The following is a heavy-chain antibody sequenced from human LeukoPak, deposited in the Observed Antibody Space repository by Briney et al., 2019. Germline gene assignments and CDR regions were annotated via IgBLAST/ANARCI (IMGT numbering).Heavy chain of an antibody. J-gene: IGHJ4*02. D-gene: IGHD3-22*01. CDR2: ISYDGSNK. Sequence: GRSLRLSCAASGFTSSSYGMHWVRQAPGKGLEWVAVISYDGSNKYYADSVKGRFTISRDNSKNTLYLQMNSLRAEDTAVYYCAKEYYYDSSGYPVDYWGQGTLVTVSS. CDR1: GFTSSSYG. V-gene: IGHV3-30*18. CDR3: AKEYYYDSSGYPVDY.